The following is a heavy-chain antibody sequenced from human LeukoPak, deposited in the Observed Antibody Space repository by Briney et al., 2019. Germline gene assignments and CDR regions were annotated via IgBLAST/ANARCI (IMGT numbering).Heavy chain of an antibody. CDR1: GFTFSSYG. Sequence: GGTLRLSCASSGFTFSSYGMSWVRQAPGKGLELVSGIRAGGDNTYYADSVKGRFTISRDNSKNTLYLQMNSLRAEDTAVYYCVRDHDDSTGYYYVDFDYWGQGTLVTVSS. CDR3: VRDHDDSTGYYYVDFDY. V-gene: IGHV3-23*01. D-gene: IGHD3-22*01. CDR2: IRAGGDNT. J-gene: IGHJ4*02.